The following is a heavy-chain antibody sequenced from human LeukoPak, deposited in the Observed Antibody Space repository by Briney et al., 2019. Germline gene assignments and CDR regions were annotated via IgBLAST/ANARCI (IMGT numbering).Heavy chain of an antibody. Sequence: PSETLSLTCTVSGGSISSYYWSWIRQPPGKGLEWIGYIYYSGSTNYNPSLKSRVTISVDTSKNQFSLKLSSVTAADTAVYYCARDAGGDSSPADAFDIWGQGTMVTVSS. CDR1: GGSISSYY. D-gene: IGHD4-23*01. CDR2: IYYSGST. J-gene: IGHJ3*02. V-gene: IGHV4-59*12. CDR3: ARDAGGDSSPADAFDI.